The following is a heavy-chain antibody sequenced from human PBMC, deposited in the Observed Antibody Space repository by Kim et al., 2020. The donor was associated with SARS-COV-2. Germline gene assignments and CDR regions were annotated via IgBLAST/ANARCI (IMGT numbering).Heavy chain of an antibody. CDR2: IDEGGGGT. D-gene: IGHD6-13*01. V-gene: IGHV3-7*01. J-gene: IGHJ6*02. CDR3: VRDVGAAASRTCGMDV. CDR1: GFTFRSYS. Sequence: GGSLRLSCVASGFTFRSYSMHWVRQVPGKGLEWVANIDEGGGGTFYLESLRGRFTISRDNAKNSLYLEISNLRAEDTALYYCVRDVGAAASRTCGMDVWGQGTSVSVYS.